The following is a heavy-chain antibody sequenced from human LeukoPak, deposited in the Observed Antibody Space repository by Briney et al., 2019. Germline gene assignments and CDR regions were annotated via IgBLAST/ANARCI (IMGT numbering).Heavy chain of an antibody. CDR1: GFPFSRFS. V-gene: IGHV3-21*01. CDR2: SSDSGRYI. CDR3: AICGDYLPYGSVY. D-gene: IGHD4-17*01. J-gene: IGHJ4*02. Sequence: GGSLRLSCVASGFPFSRFSMNWVRLATGKGLEWVSSSSDSGRYIYYADSVKGRFTISRDNAKNSLYLQMNSLRADDTAVYYCAICGDYLPYGSVYWGQGTLVTVS.